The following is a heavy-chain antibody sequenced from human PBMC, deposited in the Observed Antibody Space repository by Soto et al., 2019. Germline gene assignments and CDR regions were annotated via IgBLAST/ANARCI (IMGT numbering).Heavy chain of an antibody. CDR2: IYSGAST. CDR3: ARDQSYGSGSETFAY. Sequence: EVQLVESGGGLVQPGGSLRLSCAASGFTVSSNYMSWVRQAPGKGLEWVSVIYSGASTYYADSVKGRFTISRDISKNTLYLQMNSLRAEDTAVYYCARDQSYGSGSETFAYWGQGTLVTVSS. V-gene: IGHV3-66*01. D-gene: IGHD3-10*01. CDR1: GFTVSSNY. J-gene: IGHJ4*02.